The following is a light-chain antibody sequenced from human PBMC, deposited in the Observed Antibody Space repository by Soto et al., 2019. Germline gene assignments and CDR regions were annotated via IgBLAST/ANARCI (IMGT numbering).Light chain of an antibody. V-gene: IGLV2-14*01. CDR2: EVS. CDR3: SSFTISSTWV. J-gene: IGLJ3*02. CDR1: MRDVGAYNL. Sequence: QSALTQPASVSGSPGQSITISCAGTMRDVGAYNLVSWYQQHPGRAPKLIIYEVSYRPSGVSDRFSGSKSDNTASLTISGLQTDDEADYYCSSFTISSTWVFGGGTKLTVL.